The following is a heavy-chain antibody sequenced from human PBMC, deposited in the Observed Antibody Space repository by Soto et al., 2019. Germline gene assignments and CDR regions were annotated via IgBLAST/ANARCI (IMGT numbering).Heavy chain of an antibody. CDR2: SKSDGSST. J-gene: IGHJ5*02. CDR3: ARSDWFDP. V-gene: IGHV3-74*01. Sequence: EVQLVESGGGSVQPGGSRRLSCAASGFTFSGQWMHWVRQAPGKGLVWVSRSKSDGSSTSYADSVKGRFTVSGDNAKNTLYLQMNALRIEDTAVYYCARSDWFDPWGQGTLVTVSS. CDR1: GFTFSGQW.